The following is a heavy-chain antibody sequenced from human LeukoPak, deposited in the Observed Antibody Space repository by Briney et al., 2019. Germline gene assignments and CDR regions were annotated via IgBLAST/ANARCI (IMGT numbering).Heavy chain of an antibody. V-gene: IGHV3-48*03. D-gene: IGHD3-22*01. J-gene: IGHJ4*02. Sequence: SGGSLRLSCAASGFTFSSYEMTWVRQAPGKGLEWVSYISGRGTTIYYADSVKGRFTISRDSAENSLYLQMNGLRAEDMAIYYCARVTRGSYYDGLGYWGQGTLVTVSS. CDR1: GFTFSSYE. CDR2: ISGRGTTI. CDR3: ARVTRGSYYDGLGY.